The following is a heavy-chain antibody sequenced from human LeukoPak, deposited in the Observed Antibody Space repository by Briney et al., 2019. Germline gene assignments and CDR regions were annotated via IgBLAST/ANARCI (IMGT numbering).Heavy chain of an antibody. V-gene: IGHV3-23*01. J-gene: IGHJ4*02. CDR2: ISGSGGST. CDR1: GFTFSSYA. D-gene: IGHD5-18*01. Sequence: PGGSLRLSCAPSGFTFSSYAMSWVRQAPGKGLKWVSAISGSGGSTYYADSVKGGFTISRDNSKNTLYLQMNSVRAEDTAVYYCAKDRDSYGYVTSFDYWGQGTLVTVSS. CDR3: AKDRDSYGYVTSFDY.